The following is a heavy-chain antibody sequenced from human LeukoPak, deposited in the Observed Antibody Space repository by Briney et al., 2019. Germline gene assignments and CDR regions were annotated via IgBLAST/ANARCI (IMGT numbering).Heavy chain of an antibody. CDR1: GGSISSSSYY. CDR2: IYYSGST. D-gene: IGHD1-14*01. V-gene: IGHV4-39*07. CDR3: AKPTTRTHISSGLGD. Sequence: PSETLSLTCTVSGGSISSSSYYWGWIRQPPGKGLEWIGSIYYSGSTNYNPSLKSRVTISVDTSKNQFSLKLSSVTAADTAVYYCAKPTTRTHISSGLGDWGQGTLVTVSA. J-gene: IGHJ4*02.